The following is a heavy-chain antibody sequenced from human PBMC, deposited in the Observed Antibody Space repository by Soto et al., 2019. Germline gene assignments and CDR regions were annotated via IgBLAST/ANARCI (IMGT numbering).Heavy chain of an antibody. CDR2: ISGSGGGT. CDR1: GFTFSNYA. D-gene: IGHD2-2*01. Sequence: PGGSLRLSCAASGFTFSNYAMSWVRQAPGKGLEWVSTISGSGGGTSYADSVKGRFTISRDNSKNTLYLHMNSLRVEDTAVYYCAKAPHPVRAVKYFIDYWGQGTLVTVSS. J-gene: IGHJ4*02. V-gene: IGHV3-23*01. CDR3: AKAPHPVRAVKYFIDY.